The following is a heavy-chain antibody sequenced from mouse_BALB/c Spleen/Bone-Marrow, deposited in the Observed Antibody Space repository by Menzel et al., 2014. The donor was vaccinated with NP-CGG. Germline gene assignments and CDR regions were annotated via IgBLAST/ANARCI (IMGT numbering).Heavy chain of an antibody. CDR3: TRLDFFAF. CDR1: GFNIKDTY. J-gene: IGHJ3*01. V-gene: IGHV14-3*02. CDR2: IDPANGNT. Sequence: DVQLAESGAALVKPGASVKLSCTASGFNIKDTYMHWVKQRPEQGLEWIGRIDPANGNTKYDPKFQGKATITADTSSNTAYLQLSSLTSEDTAVYYWTRLDFFAFMGRGTPGTTSA.